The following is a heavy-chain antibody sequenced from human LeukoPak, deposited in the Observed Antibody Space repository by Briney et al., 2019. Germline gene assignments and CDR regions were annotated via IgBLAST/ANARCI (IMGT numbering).Heavy chain of an antibody. CDR3: ARGVSSGWYEY. CDR1: GFTFSSYA. D-gene: IGHD6-19*01. V-gene: IGHV3-30-3*01. CDR2: ISYDGSNK. Sequence: PGGSLRLSCAASGFTFSSYAMHWVRQAPGKGLEWVAVISYDGSNKYYADSVKGRFTISRDNCKNTLYLQMDSLRAEDTAVYYCARGVSSGWYEYWGQGTLVTVSS. J-gene: IGHJ4*02.